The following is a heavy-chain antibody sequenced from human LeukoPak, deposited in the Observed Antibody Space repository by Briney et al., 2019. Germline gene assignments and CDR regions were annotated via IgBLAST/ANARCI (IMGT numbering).Heavy chain of an antibody. D-gene: IGHD6-19*01. Sequence: SETLSLTCTVSGASVTTYYWSWIRQPPGRGLEWIGYTYYSVSTKYNPSLTSRVTISLDTSKNQFSLKLNSVTAADTAVYYCARSYNNGYYEDYWGQGTLVTVSS. CDR2: TYYSVST. CDR3: ARSYNNGYYEDY. CDR1: GASVTTYY. J-gene: IGHJ4*02. V-gene: IGHV4-59*08.